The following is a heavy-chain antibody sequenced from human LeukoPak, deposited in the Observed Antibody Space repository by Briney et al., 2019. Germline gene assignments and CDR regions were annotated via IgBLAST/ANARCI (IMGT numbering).Heavy chain of an antibody. J-gene: IGHJ4*02. V-gene: IGHV3-23*01. Sequence: PGGSLRLSCAASGFTFSSYAMSWVRQAPGKGLEWVSAISGSGGSTYYADSVKGRSTISRDNSKNTLYLQMNSLRAEDTAVYYCAKVGAGAYYFDYWGQGTLVTVSS. CDR2: ISGSGGST. CDR1: GFTFSSYA. CDR3: AKVGAGAYYFDY.